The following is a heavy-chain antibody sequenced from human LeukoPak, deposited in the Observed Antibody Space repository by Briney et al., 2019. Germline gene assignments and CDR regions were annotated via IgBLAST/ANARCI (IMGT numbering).Heavy chain of an antibody. CDR3: ASAGDTAMATFDY. CDR2: IYPGDSDT. CDR1: GYSFTSYW. D-gene: IGHD5-18*01. Sequence: GESLKISCKGSGYSFTSYWIGWVRQMPGKGLEWMGIIYPGDSDTRYSPSFQGQVTISADKSISTAYLQWSSLRASDTAMYYCASAGDTAMATFDYWGQGTLVTVSS. V-gene: IGHV5-51*01. J-gene: IGHJ4*02.